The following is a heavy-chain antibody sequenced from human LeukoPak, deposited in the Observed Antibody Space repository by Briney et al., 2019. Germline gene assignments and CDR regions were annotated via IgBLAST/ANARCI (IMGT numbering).Heavy chain of an antibody. J-gene: IGHJ3*02. CDR1: GFSFSSYW. D-gene: IGHD2-15*01. CDR2: IKQDGSEK. V-gene: IGHV3-7*01. Sequence: GGSLRLSCAASGFSFSSYWMSWVRQAPGKGLEWVANIKQDGSEKYYVDSLKGRFTIPRDNAKNSLYLQMNSLRAEDTAVYYCARVHRIWTFDIWGQGTMVTVSS. CDR3: ARVHRIWTFDI.